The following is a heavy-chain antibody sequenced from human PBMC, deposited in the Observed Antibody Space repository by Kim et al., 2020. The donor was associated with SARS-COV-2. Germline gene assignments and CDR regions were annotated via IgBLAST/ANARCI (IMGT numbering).Heavy chain of an antibody. J-gene: IGHJ6*02. V-gene: IGHV1-18*01. CDR3: ARDRRGRTGNSKSYYYNGLEV. Sequence: ASVKVSCKVSGYFFTTYGMNWVRQAPGQGPEWMGWVSPYDGSRRYAQRFQGRVTMTTDTSTRTVYLELRSLRSDDTALYFCARDRRGRTGNSKSYYYNGLEVWGQGTTVIVSS. D-gene: IGHD3-16*01. CDR2: VSPYDGSR. CDR1: GYFFTTYG.